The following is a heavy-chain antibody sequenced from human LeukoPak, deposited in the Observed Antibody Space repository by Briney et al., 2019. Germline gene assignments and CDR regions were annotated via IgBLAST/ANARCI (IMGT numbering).Heavy chain of an antibody. J-gene: IGHJ4*02. V-gene: IGHV3-15*01. CDR3: TTHPVLRYFDWLSYYFDY. CDR2: IKSKTDGGTT. CDR1: GFTFSNAW. Sequence: GGSLRLSCAASGFTFSNAWMSWVRQAPGKGLEWVGRIKSKTDGGTTDYAAPVKGRFTISRDDSKNTLYLQMNSLKTEDTAVYYCTTHPVLRYFDWLSYYFDYWGQGTLVTVSS. D-gene: IGHD3-9*01.